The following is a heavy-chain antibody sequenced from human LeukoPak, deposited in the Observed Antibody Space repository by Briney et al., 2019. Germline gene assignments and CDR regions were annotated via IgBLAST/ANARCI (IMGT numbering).Heavy chain of an antibody. D-gene: IGHD3/OR15-3a*01. V-gene: IGHV4-30-4*08. CDR3: ARIWTKPRAFDI. Sequence: MASQTLSLTCTVSGGSISSGDYYWSWIRQPPGKGLEWIGYIYYSGSTYYNPSLKSRVTISVDTSKNQFSLKLSSVTAADTAVYYCARIWTKPRAFDIWGQGTMVTVSS. CDR2: IYYSGST. CDR1: GGSISSGDYY. J-gene: IGHJ3*02.